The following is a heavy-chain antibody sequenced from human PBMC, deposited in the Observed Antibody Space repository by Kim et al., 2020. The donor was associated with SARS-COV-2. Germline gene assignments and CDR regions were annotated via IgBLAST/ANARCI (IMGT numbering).Heavy chain of an antibody. CDR3: ARGGYSSGWGNDY. D-gene: IGHD6-19*01. CDR1: GFTFSSYA. V-gene: IGHV3-30*04. Sequence: GGSLRLSCAASGFTFSSYAMHWVRQAPGKGLEWVAVISYDGSNKYYADSVKGRFTISRDNSKNTLYLQMNSLRAEDTAVYYCARGGYSSGWGNDYWGQGT. CDR2: ISYDGSNK. J-gene: IGHJ4*02.